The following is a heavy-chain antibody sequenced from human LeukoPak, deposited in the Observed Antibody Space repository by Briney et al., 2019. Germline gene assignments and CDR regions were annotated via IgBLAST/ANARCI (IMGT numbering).Heavy chain of an antibody. J-gene: IGHJ5*02. Sequence: SQTLSLTCTVSGGSISSGGYYWSWIRQHPGKGLEWIGYIYYSGSTYYNPSLKSRVTISVDTSKNQFSLELSSVTAADTAVYYCARGGSDYYDSRDTNWFDPWGQGTLVTVSS. CDR2: IYYSGST. CDR1: GGSISSGGYY. CDR3: ARGGSDYYDSRDTNWFDP. V-gene: IGHV4-31*03. D-gene: IGHD3-22*01.